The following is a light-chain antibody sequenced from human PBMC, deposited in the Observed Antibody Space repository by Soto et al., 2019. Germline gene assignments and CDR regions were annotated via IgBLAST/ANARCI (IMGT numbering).Light chain of an antibody. CDR3: QQYKNWPLT. J-gene: IGKJ4*01. CDR2: GAS. Sequence: EVVMTQSPGTLSVSPGEGATLSCRASQSITSNLAWYQQKPGQAPRLLIYGASTRATGIAARFSGSGSGTEFTLTISSLQSEDFAVYYCQQYKNWPLTFGGGTKVEIK. V-gene: IGKV3-15*01. CDR1: QSITSN.